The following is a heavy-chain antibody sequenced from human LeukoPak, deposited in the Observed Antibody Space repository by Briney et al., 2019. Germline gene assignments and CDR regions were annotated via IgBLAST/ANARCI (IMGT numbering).Heavy chain of an antibody. CDR3: ARLDRSGYRYYYYYMDV. CDR1: GGSFSGYY. Sequence: SETPSLTCAVYGGSFSGYYWSWIRQPPGKGLEWIGEINHSGSTNYNPSLKSRVTISVDTSKNQLSLKLSSVTAADTAVYYCARLDRSGYRYYYYYMDVWGKGTTVTVSS. V-gene: IGHV4-34*01. J-gene: IGHJ6*03. D-gene: IGHD3-3*01. CDR2: INHSGST.